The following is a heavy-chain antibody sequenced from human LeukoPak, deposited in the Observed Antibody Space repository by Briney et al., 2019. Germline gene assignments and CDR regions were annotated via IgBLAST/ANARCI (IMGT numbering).Heavy chain of an antibody. CDR2: IHYSGST. CDR1: GGSISSDY. Sequence: SETLSLTCTVSGGSISSDYWSWIRQPPGKGLEWIGYIHYSGSTNHNPSLESRVTISVDTSKKQFPLRLTSVTAADTAVYYCARDYGGYGGLTGYFDYWGQGTLVTVSS. CDR3: ARDYGGYGGLTGYFDY. V-gene: IGHV4-59*01. D-gene: IGHD5-12*01. J-gene: IGHJ4*02.